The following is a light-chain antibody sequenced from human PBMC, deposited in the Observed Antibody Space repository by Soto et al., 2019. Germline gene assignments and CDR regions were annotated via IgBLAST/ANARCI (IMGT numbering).Light chain of an antibody. CDR1: HDISTY. J-gene: IGKJ5*01. CDR3: QQLNTLPFT. Sequence: DIPVTQSPSLLSASVGDRVTITCRASHDISTYLAWYQQKPGKAPKLMIYEASTLQSGVPSRFSGSGSGTEFTLTISGLLPEDFATYHCQQLNTLPFTFGQGTRLEIK. V-gene: IGKV1-9*01. CDR2: EAS.